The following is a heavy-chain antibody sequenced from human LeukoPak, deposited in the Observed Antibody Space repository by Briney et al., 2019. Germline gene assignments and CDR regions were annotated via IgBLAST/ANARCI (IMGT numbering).Heavy chain of an antibody. CDR3: ARVLDASSGYYSDY. D-gene: IGHD3-22*01. J-gene: IGHJ4*02. V-gene: IGHV4-31*03. CDR2: IYYSGNT. Sequence: PSETLSLTCTVSGGSIRSGGYYWSWIRQHPGKGLEWIGYIYYSGNTYYNPSLTSRVTISVGTSKNQFSLKLSSVTAADTAVYYCARVLDASSGYYSDYWGQGTLVTASS. CDR1: GGSIRSGGYY.